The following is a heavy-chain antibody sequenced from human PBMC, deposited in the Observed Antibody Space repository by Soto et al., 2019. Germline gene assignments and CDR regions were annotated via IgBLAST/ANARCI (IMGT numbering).Heavy chain of an antibody. D-gene: IGHD5-18*01. J-gene: IGHJ4*02. CDR3: ATDLLDYSYGYAYYFDY. CDR1: GFTFSSYA. Sequence: QVQLVESGGGVVQPGRSLRLSCAASGFTFSSYAMHWVRQAPGKGLEWVAVISYDGSNKYYADSVKGRFTISRDNSKNTLYLQMNSLRAEDTAVYYCATDLLDYSYGYAYYFDYWGQGTLVTVSS. V-gene: IGHV3-30-3*01. CDR2: ISYDGSNK.